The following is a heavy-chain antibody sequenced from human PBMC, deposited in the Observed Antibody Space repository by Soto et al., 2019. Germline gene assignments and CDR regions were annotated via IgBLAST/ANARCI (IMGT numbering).Heavy chain of an antibody. J-gene: IGHJ4*02. CDR1: GASFSGYY. D-gene: IGHD3-10*01. CDR3: AGRIYYYGSGRFDY. Sequence: NPXESLSLTCAVYGASFSGYYWSWIRQPPGKGLEWIGEINHSGSTNYNPSLKSRVTISVDTSKNQFSLKLSSVTAADTDVYYCAGRIYYYGSGRFDYWGQGTLVTVYS. V-gene: IGHV4-34*01. CDR2: INHSGST.